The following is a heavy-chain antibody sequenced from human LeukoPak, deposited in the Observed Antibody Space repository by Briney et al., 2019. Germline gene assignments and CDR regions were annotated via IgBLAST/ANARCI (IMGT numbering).Heavy chain of an antibody. CDR2: INTDGSST. CDR3: ARAGPAATWGGAFDI. CDR1: GFPFSIYW. V-gene: IGHV3-74*01. Sequence: PGGSLRLSCAASGFPFSIYWMHWVRQAPGKGLVWVSRINTDGSSTSYADSVKGRFTISRDNAKNSLYLQMNSLRAEDTALYHCARAGPAATWGGAFDIWGQGTMVTVSS. D-gene: IGHD2-2*01. J-gene: IGHJ3*02.